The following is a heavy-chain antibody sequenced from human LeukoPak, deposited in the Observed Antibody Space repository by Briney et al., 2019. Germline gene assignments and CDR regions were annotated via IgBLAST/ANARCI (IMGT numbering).Heavy chain of an antibody. Sequence: GGSLRLSWAASGFTFHNYAISWVRQAPGRGLEWVSAISWSGDITFSADAVKGRFTISRDNARYTLYLQMNSLSAEDAAMYYYAKDRPNYHESNGHYYRRNGDYWGQGTLVTVSS. CDR1: GFTFHNYA. J-gene: IGHJ4*02. CDR3: AKDRPNYHESNGHYYRRNGDY. V-gene: IGHV3-23*01. CDR2: ISWSGDIT. D-gene: IGHD3-22*01.